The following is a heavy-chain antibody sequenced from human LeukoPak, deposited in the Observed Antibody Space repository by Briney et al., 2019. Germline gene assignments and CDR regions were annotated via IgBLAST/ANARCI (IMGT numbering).Heavy chain of an antibody. D-gene: IGHD3-16*02. J-gene: IGHJ3*02. CDR1: GFTFSSYA. V-gene: IGHV3-23*01. CDR2: ISGSGGST. Sequence: TGGSLRLSCAASGFTFSSYAMSWVRQAPGKGLEWVSAISGSGGSTYYADSVKGRFTISRDNSKNTLYLQMNSLRAEDTAVYYCAKGYYDYIWGSYRPPDDAFDIWGQGTMVTVSS. CDR3: AKGYYDYIWGSYRPPDDAFDI.